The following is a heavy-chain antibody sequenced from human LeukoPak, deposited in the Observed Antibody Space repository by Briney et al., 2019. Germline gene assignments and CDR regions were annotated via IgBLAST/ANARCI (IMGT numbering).Heavy chain of an antibody. V-gene: IGHV3-23*01. CDR1: GFTFSSYP. Sequence: GGSLRLSCTASGFTFSSYPMYWVRQAPGKGLERVSAITGGGESTYYAESMKGRFTLSRDNSKNTLYLQMNSLRAEDTAVYYCASSRVYGYHDYWGQGTLVTVSS. J-gene: IGHJ4*02. CDR2: ITGGGEST. CDR3: ASSRVYGYHDY. D-gene: IGHD5-18*01.